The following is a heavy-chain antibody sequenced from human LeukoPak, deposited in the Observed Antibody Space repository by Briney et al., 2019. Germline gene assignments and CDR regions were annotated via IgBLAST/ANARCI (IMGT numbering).Heavy chain of an antibody. CDR3: ARFGLGIEYYDSSGNGAFDI. Sequence: PSQTLSLTCTVSGGSISRGDYYWSWIRQPPGKGLEWIGYIYYSGSTDYNPSLKSRVTISVDRSKNQFSLKLSSVTAADTAVYYCARFGLGIEYYDSSGNGAFDIWGQGTMVTVSS. V-gene: IGHV4-30-4*01. CDR1: GGSISRGDYY. D-gene: IGHD3-22*01. J-gene: IGHJ3*02. CDR2: IYYSGST.